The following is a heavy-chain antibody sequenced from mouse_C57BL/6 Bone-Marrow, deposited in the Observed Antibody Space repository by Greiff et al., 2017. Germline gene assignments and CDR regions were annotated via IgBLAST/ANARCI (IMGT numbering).Heavy chain of an antibody. D-gene: IGHD3-3*01. J-gene: IGHJ3*01. CDR1: GYTFTSYW. V-gene: IGHV1-69*01. Sequence: QVQLQQSGAELVMPGASVKLSCKASGYTFTSYWMHWVKQRPGQGLEWIGEIDPSDSYTNYNQKFKGKSTLTVDKSSSTAYMQLSSLTSEDSAVYYCARRQPGTWFAYWGQGTLVTVSA. CDR3: ARRQPGTWFAY. CDR2: IDPSDSYT.